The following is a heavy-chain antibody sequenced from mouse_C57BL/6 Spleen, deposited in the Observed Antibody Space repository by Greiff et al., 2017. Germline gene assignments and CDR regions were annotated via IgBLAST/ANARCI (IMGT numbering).Heavy chain of an antibody. V-gene: IGHV1-80*01. Sequence: QVQLQQSGAELVKPGASVKISCKASGYAFSSYWMNWVKQRPGKGLEWIGQIYPGDGDTNYNGKFKGKATLTADKSSSTAYMQLSSLTSEDSAVYFCARQNYGSSYDWYFDVWGTGTTVTVSS. CDR1: GYAFSSYW. CDR3: ARQNYGSSYDWYFDV. J-gene: IGHJ1*03. CDR2: IYPGDGDT. D-gene: IGHD1-1*01.